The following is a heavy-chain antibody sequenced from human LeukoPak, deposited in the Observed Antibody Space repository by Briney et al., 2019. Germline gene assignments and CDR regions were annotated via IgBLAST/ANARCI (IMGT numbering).Heavy chain of an antibody. D-gene: IGHD5-12*01. Sequence: PSETLSLTCTVSGGSVSSYYWSWIRQPPGKGLEWIGYIKSSGSSNYNPSLKSRVPISMDTSKNQFSLRLNSATAADTAVYYCARDGTVATNRFDPWGQGTLVTASS. CDR2: IKSSGSS. CDR3: ARDGTVATNRFDP. CDR1: GGSVSSYY. V-gene: IGHV4-59*02. J-gene: IGHJ5*02.